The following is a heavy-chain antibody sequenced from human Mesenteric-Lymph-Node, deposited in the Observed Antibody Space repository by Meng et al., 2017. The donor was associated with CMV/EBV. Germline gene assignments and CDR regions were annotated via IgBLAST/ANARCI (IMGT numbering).Heavy chain of an antibody. CDR3: AGHQVVPTTPGYNWFDP. J-gene: IGHJ5*02. D-gene: IGHD2-2*01. Sequence: SETLSLTCTVSGGSITSTTYYWGWIRQPPGKGLEWIGSIYYGDNTYYNPSLKSRVTLSVDTSKNQFSLKLSSVTAADTAVYYCAGHQVVPTTPGYNWFDPWGQGTLVTVSS. CDR2: IYYGDNT. V-gene: IGHV4-39*07. CDR1: GGSITSTTYY.